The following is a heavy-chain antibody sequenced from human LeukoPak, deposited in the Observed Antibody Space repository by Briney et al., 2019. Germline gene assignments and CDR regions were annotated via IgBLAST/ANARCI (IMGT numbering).Heavy chain of an antibody. D-gene: IGHD2-2*01. J-gene: IGHJ6*03. Sequence: PSETLSLTCTVSGGSISSYYWSWIRQPPGKGLEWIWYIYYSGSTNYNPSLKSRVTISVDTSKNQFSLKLSSVTAADTAVYYCAKLVVPAATASYYYYMDVWGKGTTVTVSS. CDR3: AKLVVPAATASYYYYMDV. V-gene: IGHV4-59*08. CDR1: GGSISSYY. CDR2: IYYSGST.